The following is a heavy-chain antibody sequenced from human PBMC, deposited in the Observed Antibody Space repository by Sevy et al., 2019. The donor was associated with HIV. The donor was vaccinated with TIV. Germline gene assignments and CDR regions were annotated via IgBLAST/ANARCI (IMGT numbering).Heavy chain of an antibody. CDR2: ISSSGRST. J-gene: IGHJ6*02. D-gene: IGHD2-15*01. V-gene: IGHV3-23*01. Sequence: WGSLRLSCAASGFTFSSFFMSWVRQAPGKGLEWVSSISSSGRSTYYADSVEGRFTISRDNSENTLYLQMNSLRADDTAVYYCAKGYCSGGSCPRDYYYYGMDVWGQGTTVTVSS. CDR1: GFTFSSFF. CDR3: AKGYCSGGSCPRDYYYYGMDV.